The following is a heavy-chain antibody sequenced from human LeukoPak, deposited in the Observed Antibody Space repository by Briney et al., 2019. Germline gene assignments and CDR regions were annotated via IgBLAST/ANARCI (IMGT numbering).Heavy chain of an antibody. D-gene: IGHD4-17*01. CDR3: AMQVGIYGDYNNWFDP. J-gene: IGHJ5*02. Sequence: SETLSLTCAVYGGSFSGYYWNWVRQPPGKELEWIGNVDYSGSTRYNPSLKSRATMSLDSSKNQFSLRLTSVTAADMAVYYCAMQVGIYGDYNNWFDPWGQGARVTVSS. V-gene: IGHV4-59*08. CDR2: VDYSGST. CDR1: GGSFSGYY.